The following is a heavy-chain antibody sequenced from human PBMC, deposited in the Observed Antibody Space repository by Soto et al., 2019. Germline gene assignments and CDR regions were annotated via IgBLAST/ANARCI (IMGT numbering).Heavy chain of an antibody. Sequence: QVQLQESGPGLVKPSETLSLTCTVSGGSVSSGSYYWSWIRQPPGKGLEWIGYIYYSGSTNYNPSLKSRVTISVDTSKNQFSLELSSVTAADTAVYYCARAEVGIYYFDYWGQGTLVTVSS. V-gene: IGHV4-61*01. CDR3: ARAEVGIYYFDY. CDR1: GGSVSSGSYY. D-gene: IGHD3-3*02. J-gene: IGHJ4*02. CDR2: IYYSGST.